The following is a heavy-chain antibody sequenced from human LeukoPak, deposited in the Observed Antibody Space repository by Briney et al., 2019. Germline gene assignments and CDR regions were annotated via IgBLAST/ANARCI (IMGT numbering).Heavy chain of an antibody. CDR2: ISGSGGST. Sequence: GGSLRLSCAASGFTFSSYAMSWVRQAPGKGLEWVSAISGSGGSTYYADSVKGRFTISRDNSKNTLYLQMNSLRAEDTAVYYCARLPVLAGVWDFDYWGQGTLVTVSS. CDR1: GFTFSSYA. J-gene: IGHJ4*02. D-gene: IGHD2-8*01. V-gene: IGHV3-23*01. CDR3: ARLPVLAGVWDFDY.